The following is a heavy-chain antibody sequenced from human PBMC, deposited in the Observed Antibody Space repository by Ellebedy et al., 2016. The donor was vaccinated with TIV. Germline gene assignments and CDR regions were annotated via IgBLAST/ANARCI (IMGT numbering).Heavy chain of an antibody. J-gene: IGHJ4*02. CDR2: ISYDGGNK. V-gene: IGHV3-30*18. CDR1: GFTFSSFG. D-gene: IGHD1-26*01. Sequence: PGGSLRFSCAASGFTFSSFGMHWVRQAPGKGLEWVAVISYDGGNKYYADSVKGRFTISRDNSKNTLYLQMNSLRAEDTAVYYCAEDRHSGNIDYWGQGTLVTVSS. CDR3: AEDRHSGNIDY.